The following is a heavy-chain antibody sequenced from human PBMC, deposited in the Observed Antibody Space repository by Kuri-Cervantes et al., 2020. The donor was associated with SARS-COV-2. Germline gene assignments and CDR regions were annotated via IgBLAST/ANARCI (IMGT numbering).Heavy chain of an antibody. CDR2: IYYSGST. Sequence: SETLSLTCTVSGGSISSSSYYWGWIRQPPGKGLEWIGSIYYSGSTYNNPSLKSRVTISVDTSKNQFSLKLSSVTAADTAVYYCARLPSYYYYGMDVWGQGTTVTVSS. V-gene: IGHV4-39*01. CDR3: ARLPSYYYYGMDV. J-gene: IGHJ6*02. CDR1: GGSISSSSYY.